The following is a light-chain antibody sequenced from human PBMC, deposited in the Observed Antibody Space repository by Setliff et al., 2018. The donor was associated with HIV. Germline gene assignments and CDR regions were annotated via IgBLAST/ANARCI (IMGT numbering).Light chain of an antibody. V-gene: IGLV1-47*01. CDR2: RTN. CDR3: AAWDDALSIPV. J-gene: IGLJ3*02. Sequence: QSVLTQPPSASGTPGQRVTISCSGRSSNIGSYYVYWYQQLPGMAPKLLIYRTNQRPSGVPDRFSGSKSGTAASLAISGLRSEDEADYFCAAWDDALSIPVFGGGTQLPS. CDR1: SSNIGSYY.